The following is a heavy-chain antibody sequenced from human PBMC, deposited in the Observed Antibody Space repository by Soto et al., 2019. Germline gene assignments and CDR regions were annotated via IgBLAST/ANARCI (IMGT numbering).Heavy chain of an antibody. CDR2: MSYDGSDT. CDR1: GFLFSNKG. V-gene: IGHV3-30*02. Sequence: XESLSLSCVCSGFLFSNKGMHWVRQTPGKGLEWVAFMSYDGSDTFYADSVKGRFTISRDNSKNTLLLHMSNLRAEDTAMYYCTIVRVADSALDHWGQGTLVTVSS. D-gene: IGHD3-10*02. CDR3: TIVRVADSALDH. J-gene: IGHJ4*02.